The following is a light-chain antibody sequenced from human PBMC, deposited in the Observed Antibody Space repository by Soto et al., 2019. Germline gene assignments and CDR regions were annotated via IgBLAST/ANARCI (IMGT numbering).Light chain of an antibody. CDR2: AAS. J-gene: IGKJ4*01. Sequence: IQLTQSPPSLSASLGDRGTITCRASQGIRNYVAWYQQKPGKVPKLLIYAASTLQSGVPSRFSASGAGTYFTLTISSLKPEDFETYYCQQSYSTPLTVGGGTKVDI. CDR3: QQSYSTPLT. V-gene: IGKV1-27*01. CDR1: QGIRNY.